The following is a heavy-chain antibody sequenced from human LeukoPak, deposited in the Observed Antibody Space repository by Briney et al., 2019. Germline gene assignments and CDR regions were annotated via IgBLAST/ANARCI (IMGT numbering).Heavy chain of an antibody. CDR1: RFTFSSYA. CDR2: ISGSGGST. CDR3: ARDRDYAFDY. J-gene: IGHJ4*02. V-gene: IGHV3-23*01. Sequence: GGSLRLSCAASRFTFSSYAMSWVRQAPGKGLEWVSGISGSGGSTYYPHTVKGRFTISRDNAKNSLYLQMDSLRDEDTAVYYCARDRDYAFDYWGQGTLVTVSS. D-gene: IGHD4-17*01.